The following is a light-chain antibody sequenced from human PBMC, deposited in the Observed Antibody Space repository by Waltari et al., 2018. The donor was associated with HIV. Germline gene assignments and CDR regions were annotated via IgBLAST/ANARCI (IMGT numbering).Light chain of an antibody. CDR3: SSYGGNSNVI. Sequence: QSALTQHPSASGSTGQSVAISCTGTSSDIGDYDYVSWYQHPPGEAPKPLIYEVLNRPSGVPHRFSGSNSGNTASLTVSGLQAEDEADYYCSSYGGNSNVIFGGGTKLTVL. CDR1: SSDIGDYDY. V-gene: IGLV2-8*01. CDR2: EVL. J-gene: IGLJ2*01.